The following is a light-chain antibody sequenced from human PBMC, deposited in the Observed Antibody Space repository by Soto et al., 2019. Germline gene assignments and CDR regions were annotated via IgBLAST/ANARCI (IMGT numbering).Light chain of an antibody. CDR1: SSDVGSYNL. V-gene: IGLV2-23*01. Sequence: QSVLTQPASVSGSPGQSITISCTGTSSDVGSYNLVSWYQHHPGKAPKVIIYEDSKRPSGASNRFSGSKSGNTASLTISGLQAGDEADYYCCSYAGRSSWVFGGGTKLTVL. CDR3: CSYAGRSSWV. J-gene: IGLJ2*01. CDR2: EDS.